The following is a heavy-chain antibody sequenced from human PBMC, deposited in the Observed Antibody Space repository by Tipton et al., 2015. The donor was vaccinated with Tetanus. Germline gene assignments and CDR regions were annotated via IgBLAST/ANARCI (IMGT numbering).Heavy chain of an antibody. Sequence: QLVQSGAEVKKPGESLNISCKASGYNFATFWIGWVRQKPGKGLEWMGIIYPGDSSVRYSPTFQGQVTISADRSTTTAYLQWSSLRASDSAIFYCARLRWNYSFRPYYFDSWGLGTLVTVSS. D-gene: IGHD1-7*01. V-gene: IGHV5-51*01. J-gene: IGHJ4*02. CDR2: IYPGDSSV. CDR1: GYNFATFW. CDR3: ARLRWNYSFRPYYFDS.